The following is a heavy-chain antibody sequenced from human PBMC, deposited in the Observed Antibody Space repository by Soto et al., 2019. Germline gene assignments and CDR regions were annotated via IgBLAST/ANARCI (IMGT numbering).Heavy chain of an antibody. CDR3: ARESYYGSGATVVAY. V-gene: IGHV4-61*08. J-gene: IGHJ4*02. Sequence: SETLSLTCTVSGGSISSGGYYWSWIRQHPGKGLEWIGCIYYSGTTSYNPPLNSRVTISVDTSKNQFSLKVNSVTAADTAVYYCARESYYGSGATVVAYWGQGTLVTVSS. CDR2: IYYSGTT. CDR1: GGSISSGGYY. D-gene: IGHD3-10*01.